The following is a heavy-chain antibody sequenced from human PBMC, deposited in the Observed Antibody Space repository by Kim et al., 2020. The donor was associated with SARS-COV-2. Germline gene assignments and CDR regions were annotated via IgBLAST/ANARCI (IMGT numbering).Heavy chain of an antibody. CDR3: ARIAAAGTHFDY. CDR2: ISSSSSYI. D-gene: IGHD6-13*01. Sequence: GGSLRLSCAASGFTFSSYSMNWVRQAPGKGLEWVSSISSSSSYIYYADSVKGRFTISRDNAKNSLYLQMNSLRAEDTAVYYCARIAAAGTHFDYWGQGTLVTVSS. CDR1: GFTFSSYS. V-gene: IGHV3-21*01. J-gene: IGHJ4*02.